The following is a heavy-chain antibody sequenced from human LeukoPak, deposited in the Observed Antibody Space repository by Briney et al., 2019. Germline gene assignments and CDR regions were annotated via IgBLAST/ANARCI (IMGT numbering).Heavy chain of an antibody. Sequence: PGGSLRLSCSVSGFTFSNYAMHWVRQAPGKGLEYVSAISTNGDSTHYADSVKGRFTISRDNSKNALYLQVSSLRTEDTAIYYCVKDFSGIFLFDYWGQGTLVTVSS. CDR3: VKDFSGIFLFDY. J-gene: IGHJ4*02. V-gene: IGHV3-64D*06. D-gene: IGHD1-26*01. CDR2: ISTNGDST. CDR1: GFTFSNYA.